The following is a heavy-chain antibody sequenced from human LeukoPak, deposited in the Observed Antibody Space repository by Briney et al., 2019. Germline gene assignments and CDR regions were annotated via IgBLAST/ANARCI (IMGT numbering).Heavy chain of an antibody. J-gene: IGHJ4*02. CDR2: ISYDGSNK. D-gene: IGHD3-10*01. V-gene: IGHV3-30*04. CDR1: GFTFSSYA. CDR3: AKDLYGSGPRALDY. Sequence: GGSLRLSCAASGFTFSSYAMHWVRQAPGKGLEWVAVISYDGSNKYYADSVKGRFTISRDNSKNTLYLQMNSLRAEDTAVYYCAKDLYGSGPRALDYWGQGTLVTVSS.